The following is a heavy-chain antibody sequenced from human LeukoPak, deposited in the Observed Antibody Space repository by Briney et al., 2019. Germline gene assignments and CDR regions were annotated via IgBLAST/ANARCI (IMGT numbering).Heavy chain of an antibody. CDR1: GFTFSSYW. J-gene: IGHJ6*02. Sequence: GGSLRLSCAASGFTFSSYWMYWVRQAPGKGLEWVSYITNNGTTIYYADSVKGRFTISRDNAENSLYLQMNSLRAEDTAIYYCARDQWLAYYYHGMDVWGQGTTVTVSS. D-gene: IGHD6-19*01. V-gene: IGHV3-48*03. CDR2: ITNNGTTI. CDR3: ARDQWLAYYYHGMDV.